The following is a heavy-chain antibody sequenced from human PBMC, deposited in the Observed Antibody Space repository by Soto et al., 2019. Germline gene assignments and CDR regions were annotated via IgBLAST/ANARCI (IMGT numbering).Heavy chain of an antibody. J-gene: IGHJ6*02. Sequence: GGSLRLSCAASGFTFSSYWMHWVRQAPGKGLVWVSRINSDGSSTSYADSVKGRFTISRDNAKNTLYLQMNSLRAEDTAVYYCARVRRGIEEKRYGMDVWGQGTTVTVSS. D-gene: IGHD3-16*01. CDR1: GFTFSSYW. V-gene: IGHV3-74*01. CDR3: ARVRRGIEEKRYGMDV. CDR2: INSDGSST.